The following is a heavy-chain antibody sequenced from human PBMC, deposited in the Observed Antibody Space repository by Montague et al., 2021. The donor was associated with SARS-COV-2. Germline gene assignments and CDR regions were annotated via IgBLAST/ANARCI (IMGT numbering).Heavy chain of an antibody. J-gene: IGHJ6*02. CDR1: GGPISSSSYY. CDR2: IYYSGST. CDR3: ARVGRQQLVRLSGMDV. Sequence: SESLSLICTVSGGPISSSSYYWGWIRQPPGKGLEWIGSIYYSGSTYYNPSLKSRVTISVDTSKNQFSLKLSSVTAADTAVYYCARVGRQQLVRLSGMDVWGQGTTVTVSS. V-gene: IGHV4-39*07. D-gene: IGHD6-13*01.